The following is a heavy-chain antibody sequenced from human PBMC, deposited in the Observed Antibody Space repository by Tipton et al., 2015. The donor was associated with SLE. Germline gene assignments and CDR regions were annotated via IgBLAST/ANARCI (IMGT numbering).Heavy chain of an antibody. CDR1: GGSISSYY. Sequence: TLSLTCTVSGGSISSYYWCWIRQPAGKGLEWIGRIYTSGSTNYNPSLTSRVPMSVDTSKNQFSLKLSSVTAADTAVYYWARATRLAAAGPGYAFDIWGQGTMVTVSS. J-gene: IGHJ3*02. CDR3: ARATRLAAAGPGYAFDI. D-gene: IGHD6-13*01. CDR2: IYTSGST. V-gene: IGHV4-4*07.